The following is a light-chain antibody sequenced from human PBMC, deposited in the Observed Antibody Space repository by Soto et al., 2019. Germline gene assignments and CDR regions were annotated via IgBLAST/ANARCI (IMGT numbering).Light chain of an antibody. V-gene: IGKV3-20*01. CDR3: LQNNSYPPWT. CDR2: GAS. J-gene: IGKJ1*01. Sequence: VLTQSPGTLSLSPGDRATLSCRASQSVSSSYLAWYQQKPRQAPRLIIYGASSRATGIPDTFSGSGSGTDFTLTISSLQPEDFATYYCLQNNSYPPWTCGQGTKVDIK. CDR1: QSVSSSY.